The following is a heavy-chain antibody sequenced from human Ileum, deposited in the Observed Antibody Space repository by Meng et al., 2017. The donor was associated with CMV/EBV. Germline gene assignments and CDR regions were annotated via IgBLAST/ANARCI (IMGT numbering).Heavy chain of an antibody. CDR1: GFTFSSYA. Sequence: GESLKISCAASGFTFSSYAMHWVRQAPGKGLEWVAVISYDGSNKYYADSVKGRFTISRDNSKNTLYLQMNSLRAEDTAVYYCTTEGGSHYWGQGTLVTVSS. D-gene: IGHD5-12*01. CDR2: ISYDGSNK. CDR3: TTEGGSHY. V-gene: IGHV3-30*04. J-gene: IGHJ4*02.